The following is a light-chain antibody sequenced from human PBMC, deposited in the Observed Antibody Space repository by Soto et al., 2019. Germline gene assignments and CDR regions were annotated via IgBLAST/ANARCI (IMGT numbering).Light chain of an antibody. J-gene: IGKJ1*01. CDR1: QSISSR. CDR3: QQYHSYKT. CDR2: TAS. V-gene: IGKV1-5*03. Sequence: DIQMTQSPSTLSASIGDRVTITCRASQSISSRLAWYQQEPGKAPKLLIYTASSLESGVPSRFSGSGSATEFTLTISSLQPDDFATYYCQQYHSYKTFGQGTKVEIK.